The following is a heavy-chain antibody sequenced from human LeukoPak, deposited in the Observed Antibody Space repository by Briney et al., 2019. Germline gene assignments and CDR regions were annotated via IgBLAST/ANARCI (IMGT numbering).Heavy chain of an antibody. CDR1: GGSISSYY. J-gene: IGHJ6*02. CDR2: IYYSGST. CDR3: ARDRAIYGMDV. V-gene: IGHV4-59*01. Sequence: PSETLSLTCTVSGGSISSYYWSWIRQPPGKGLEWIGYIYYSGSTNYNPSLKSRVTISVDTSKNQFSLKLSSVTAADTAVYYCARDRAIYGMDVWGQGTTVTVS. D-gene: IGHD3-10*01.